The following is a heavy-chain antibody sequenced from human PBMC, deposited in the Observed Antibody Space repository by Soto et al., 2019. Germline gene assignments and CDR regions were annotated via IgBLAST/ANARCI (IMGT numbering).Heavy chain of an antibody. J-gene: IGHJ6*02. D-gene: IGHD2-2*01. CDR1: GDSVSSNSAA. CDR2: TYYRSKWYN. CDR3: ARGFYCSSTSCYVLPFGALYYYYYGMDV. Sequence: SQTLSLTCAISGDSVSSNSAAWNWIRQSPSRGLEWLGRTYYRSKWYNDYAVSVKSRITINPDTSKNQFSLQLNSVTPEDTAVYYCARGFYCSSTSCYVLPFGALYYYYYGMDVWGQGTTVTVS. V-gene: IGHV6-1*01.